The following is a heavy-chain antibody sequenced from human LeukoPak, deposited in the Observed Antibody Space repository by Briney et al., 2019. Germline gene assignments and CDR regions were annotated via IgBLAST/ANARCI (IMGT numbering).Heavy chain of an antibody. CDR1: GFTFGSYW. CDR2: IKQDGSEK. Sequence: GGSLRLSCAASGFTFGSYWMHWVRQAPGKGLVWVANIKQDGSEKYYVDSVKGRFTISRDNAKNSLYLQMNSLRAEDTAVYYCARTWIQLWSPFDYWGQGTLVTVSS. V-gene: IGHV3-7*01. D-gene: IGHD5-18*01. J-gene: IGHJ4*02. CDR3: ARTWIQLWSPFDY.